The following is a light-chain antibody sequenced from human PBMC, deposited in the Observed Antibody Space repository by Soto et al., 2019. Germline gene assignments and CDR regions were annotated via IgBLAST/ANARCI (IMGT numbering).Light chain of an antibody. V-gene: IGLV2-14*01. J-gene: IGLJ2*01. CDR1: SSDVGGYNY. Sequence: QSVLTQPASVSGSPGQSITISCTGTSSDVGGYNYVSWYQQNPGKAPKLMIYDVSNRPSGVSNRFSGSKSGNTASLTISGLQAEDEADYYCSSYTGSSTPLVFGGGTKLTVL. CDR2: DVS. CDR3: SSYTGSSTPLV.